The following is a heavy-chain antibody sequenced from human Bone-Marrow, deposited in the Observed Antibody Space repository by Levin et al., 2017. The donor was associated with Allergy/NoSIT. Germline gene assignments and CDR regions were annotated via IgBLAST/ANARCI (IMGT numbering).Heavy chain of an antibody. J-gene: IGHJ5*02. V-gene: IGHV1-69*13. D-gene: IGHD1-7*01. Sequence: SVKVSCKASGGTFSSYAISWVRQAPGQGLEWMGGIIPIFGTANYAQKFQGRVTITADESTSTAYMELSSLRSEDTAVYYCARDDRNWNYVYNWFDPWGQGTLVTVSS. CDR3: ARDDRNWNYVYNWFDP. CDR2: IIPIFGTA. CDR1: GGTFSSYA.